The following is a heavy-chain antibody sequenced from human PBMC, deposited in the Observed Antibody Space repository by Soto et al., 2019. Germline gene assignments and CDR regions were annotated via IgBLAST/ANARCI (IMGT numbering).Heavy chain of an antibody. CDR1: GYTFISYW. V-gene: IGHV5-51*01. CDR2: IYPGDSES. D-gene: IGHD2-15*01. CDR3: ARTTAPYGGNRGYYYYGMDV. J-gene: IGHJ6*02. Sequence: GASLKISCKGSGYTFISYWIGWVRQMPGKGLEWMGIIYPGDSESRYSPSFQGQVTISADKSISTAYLQWSSLKASDTAMYYCARTTAPYGGNRGYYYYGMDVWGQGTTVTVSS.